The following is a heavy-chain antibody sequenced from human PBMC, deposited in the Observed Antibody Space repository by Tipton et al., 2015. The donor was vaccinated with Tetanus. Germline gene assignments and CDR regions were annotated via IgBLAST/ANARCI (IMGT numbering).Heavy chain of an antibody. CDR2: ISSSGSTI. V-gene: IGHV3-11*01. CDR3: ARCDTAMAPFDY. Sequence: SLRLSCAASGFTFSDYYMSWIRQAPGKGLEWVSYISSSGSTIYYADSVKGRFTISRDNAKNSLYLQMNSLRAEDTAVYYCARCDTAMAPFDYWGQGTLVTVSS. J-gene: IGHJ4*02. D-gene: IGHD5-18*01. CDR1: GFTFSDYY.